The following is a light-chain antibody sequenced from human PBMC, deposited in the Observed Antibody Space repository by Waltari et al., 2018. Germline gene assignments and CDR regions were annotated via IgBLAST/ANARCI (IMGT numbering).Light chain of an antibody. CDR3: QQYYNTPYT. V-gene: IGKV4-1*01. CDR2: WAS. Sequence: DIVMTQSPDSLAVSLGERATVNCKSSQSVLYSSNNKNYLAWYHQKAGQPPQLLIAWASTRESGVPDRFSGSGSGTNFTLTISSLQAEDVAVYYCQQYYNTPYTFGQGTKLEIK. CDR1: QSVLYSSNNKNY. J-gene: IGKJ2*01.